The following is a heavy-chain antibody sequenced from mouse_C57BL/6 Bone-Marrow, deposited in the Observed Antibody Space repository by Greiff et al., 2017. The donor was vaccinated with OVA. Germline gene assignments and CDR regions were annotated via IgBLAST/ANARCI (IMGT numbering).Heavy chain of an antibody. CDR2: LHPNSGST. CDR1: GYTFTSYW. D-gene: IGHD1-1*02. V-gene: IGHV1-64*01. CDR3: AKGDYAPGNFDV. J-gene: IGHJ1*03. Sequence: QVQLQQPGAELVKPGASVKLSCKASGYTFTSYWMHWVKQRPGQGLEWIGMLHPNSGSTNYNEKFKSKATLTVDKSSSTAYMQLSSRTSEDSAVYYCAKGDYAPGNFDVWGTGTTVTVSS.